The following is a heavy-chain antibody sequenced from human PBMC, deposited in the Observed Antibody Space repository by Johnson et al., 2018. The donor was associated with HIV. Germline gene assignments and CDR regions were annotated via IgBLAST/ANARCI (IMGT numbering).Heavy chain of an antibody. D-gene: IGHD6-13*01. CDR2: ISYDGSNK. V-gene: IGHV3-30*19. J-gene: IGHJ3*02. Sequence: VQLVESGGGVVQPGRSLRLSCAASGLTFRSYGMHWVRQAPGKGLEWVAVISYDGSNKYYADSVKGRFTISRDNSKNTLYLQMNSLRPEDTAVYYCARDARYSRSWPDAFDIWGQGTMVTVSP. CDR3: ARDARYSRSWPDAFDI. CDR1: GLTFRSYG.